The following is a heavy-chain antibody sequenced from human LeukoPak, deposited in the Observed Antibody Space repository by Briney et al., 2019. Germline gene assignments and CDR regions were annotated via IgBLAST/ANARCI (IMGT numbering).Heavy chain of an antibody. V-gene: IGHV3-23*01. J-gene: IGHJ4*02. CDR2: ISGGGRTT. Sequence: GGSLRLSCAASGFTFSNHAMSWVRQAPGKGLQWVSVISGGGRTTEYADSVKGRFAVSRDNSVNTLSLHMDSLRVEDTAIYYCAKNVVFTRYFDSWGQGTLVTVSS. CDR3: AKNVVFTRYFDS. CDR1: GFTFSNHA. D-gene: IGHD2-21*01.